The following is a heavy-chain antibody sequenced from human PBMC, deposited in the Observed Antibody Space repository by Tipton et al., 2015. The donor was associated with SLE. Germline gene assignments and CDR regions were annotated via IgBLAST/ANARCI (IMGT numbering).Heavy chain of an antibody. CDR1: GGSFSGYY. Sequence: TLSLTCAVYGGSFSGYYWSWIRQPPGKGLEWIGEINHSGSTNYNPSLKSRVTISVDTSKNQFSLKLSSVTAADTAVYYCARALQNYSDYWGQGTLVTVSS. CDR3: ARALQNYSDY. CDR2: INHSGST. J-gene: IGHJ4*02. V-gene: IGHV4-34*01.